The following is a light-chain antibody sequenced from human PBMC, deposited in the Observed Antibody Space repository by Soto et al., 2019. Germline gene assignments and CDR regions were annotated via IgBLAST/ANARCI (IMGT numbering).Light chain of an antibody. Sequence: IHMKQSPSSLAAFLLYRVTITCRASLTISSYLNWYQQKSGKAPKLLISAAPSLESGVPPRFSGSGSGTDFTLTITSLQPEDFATYYCQQSHSIPWTFGQGTKV. CDR3: QQSHSIPWT. V-gene: IGKV1-39*01. CDR1: LTISSY. J-gene: IGKJ1*01. CDR2: AAP.